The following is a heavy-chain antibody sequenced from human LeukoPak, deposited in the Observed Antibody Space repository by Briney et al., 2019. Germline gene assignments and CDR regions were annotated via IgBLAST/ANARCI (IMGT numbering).Heavy chain of an antibody. V-gene: IGHV3-23*01. CDR3: ARGGDWSYYFGMDA. CDR2: IFGSGVKT. J-gene: IGHJ6*02. D-gene: IGHD3/OR15-3a*01. Sequence: GGSLRLSCATSGFTFSGHSMAWVRQTPGKGLEWVSVIFGSGVKTYHADSLKGRFTISRDNSKSTLYRQMNSLRADDTAVYYCARGGDWSYYFGMDAWGQGTTVSVSS. CDR1: GFTFSGHS.